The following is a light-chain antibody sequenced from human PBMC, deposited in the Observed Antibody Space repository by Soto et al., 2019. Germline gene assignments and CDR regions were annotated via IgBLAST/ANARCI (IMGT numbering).Light chain of an antibody. CDR3: LQDHNYPLA. CDR1: QGIGND. V-gene: IGKV1-6*02. J-gene: IGKJ4*01. Sequence: AIQMAQSPSSLSASVGDRVTITCRASQGIGNDVGWFQQKPGKAPKLLIYAAATLQSGVPSRFSGSRSGTDFTLTISSLQPEDFATYYCLQDHNYPLAFGVGIKVEIK. CDR2: AAA.